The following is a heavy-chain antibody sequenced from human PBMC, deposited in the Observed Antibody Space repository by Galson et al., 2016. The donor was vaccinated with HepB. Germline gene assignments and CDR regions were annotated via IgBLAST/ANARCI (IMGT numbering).Heavy chain of an antibody. CDR2: IYNSGNT. V-gene: IGHV4-61*01. J-gene: IGHJ4*02. D-gene: IGHD6-6*01. CDR1: GGSVSSATYY. Sequence: TVSGGSVSSATYYWTWIRQPPGKGLEWLGYIYNSGNTNYNPSLKSRVTISIDTSKNQFSLKLTSVTAADTAVYYCARTGRDSASSRWSQGTLVTVSS. CDR3: ARTGRDSASSR.